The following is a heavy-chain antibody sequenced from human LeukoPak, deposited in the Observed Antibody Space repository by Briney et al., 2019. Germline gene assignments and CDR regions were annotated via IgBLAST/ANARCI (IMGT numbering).Heavy chain of an antibody. CDR2: ISGSGGGT. CDR3: AKDVRFGELFDY. D-gene: IGHD3-10*01. Sequence: GGSLRLSCAASGFTFSSYAMSWVRQAPGKGLEWVSAISGSGGGTYYADSVKGRFTISRDNSKNTLYLQMNSLRAEDTAVYYCAKDVRFGELFDYWGQGTLVTVSS. CDR1: GFTFSSYA. J-gene: IGHJ4*02. V-gene: IGHV3-23*01.